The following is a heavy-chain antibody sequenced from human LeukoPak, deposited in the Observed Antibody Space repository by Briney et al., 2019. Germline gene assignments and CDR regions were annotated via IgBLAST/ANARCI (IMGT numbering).Heavy chain of an antibody. CDR2: IYYSGST. J-gene: IGHJ4*02. CDR3: ASSQLSQLLLPYYFDY. D-gene: IGHD2-2*01. Sequence: SETLSLTCTVSGGSISSSSYYWGWIRQPPGKGLEWIGSIYYSGSTYYNPSLKSRVTISVDTSKNQFSLKLSSVTAADTAVYYCASSQLSQLLLPYYFDYWGRGTLVTVSS. V-gene: IGHV4-39*01. CDR1: GGSISSSSYY.